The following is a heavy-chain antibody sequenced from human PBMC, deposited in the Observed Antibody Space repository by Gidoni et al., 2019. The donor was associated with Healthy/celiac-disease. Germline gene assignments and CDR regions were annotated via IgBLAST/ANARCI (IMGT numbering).Heavy chain of an antibody. D-gene: IGHD3-3*01. CDR1: GFTFSSYA. V-gene: IGHV3-23*01. J-gene: IGHJ4*02. CDR2: MSGSGGST. CDR3: AKDGGGAYDFWSGYLDY. Sequence: EVQLLESGGGLVQPGGSLRLSCAASGFTFSSYAMSWVRQAPGKGLEWVSAMSGSGGSTYYADAVKGRFTISRDNSKNTLYLQMNSLRAEDTAVYYCAKDGGGAYDFWSGYLDYWGQGTLVTVSS.